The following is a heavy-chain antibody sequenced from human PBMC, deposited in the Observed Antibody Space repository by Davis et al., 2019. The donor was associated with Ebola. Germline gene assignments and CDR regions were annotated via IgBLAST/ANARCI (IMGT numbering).Heavy chain of an antibody. J-gene: IGHJ4*02. CDR3: ANKLGWFSPVDY. CDR2: ISGSGGST. CDR1: EFTFSSYT. Sequence: GESLKISCAASEFTFSSYTMGWVRQAPGKGLEWVSAISGSGGSTYYADSVKGRFTISRDNSKNTLYLQMNSLRAEDTAVYYCANKLGWFSPVDYWGQGTLVTVSS. V-gene: IGHV3-23*01. D-gene: IGHD7-27*01.